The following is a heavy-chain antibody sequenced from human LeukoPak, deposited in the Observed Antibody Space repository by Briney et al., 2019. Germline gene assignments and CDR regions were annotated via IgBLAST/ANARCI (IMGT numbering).Heavy chain of an antibody. CDR1: GYTFTNFG. CDR3: VRDAEGAGISVNFWFDP. J-gene: IGHJ5*02. CDR2: MNPNNGNT. D-gene: IGHD1-14*01. V-gene: IGHV1-8*02. Sequence: ASVKVSCKASGYTFTNFGISWVRQAPGQGLEWMGWMNPNNGNTGYAQKFQGRVTMTRDTYTSTAYMELRGLRPEDTAVYYCVRDAEGAGISVNFWFDPWGQGTLVTVSS.